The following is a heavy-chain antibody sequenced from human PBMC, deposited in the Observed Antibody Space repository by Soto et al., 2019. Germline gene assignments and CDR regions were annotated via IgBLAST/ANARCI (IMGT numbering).Heavy chain of an antibody. Sequence: QVQLVESGGGVVQPGRSLRLSCAASGFTFKTQAMYWVRQAPGKGQEWVSLISSDGNNKYHADSVKGRFTISRDNSKNTLYLQMDSLRTEDTAINYCAKGMGFVYNWNSMGIDYWGQGTLVTVSS. D-gene: IGHD1-1*01. CDR2: ISSDGNNK. V-gene: IGHV3-30*18. CDR3: AKGMGFVYNWNSMGIDY. J-gene: IGHJ4*02. CDR1: GFTFKTQA.